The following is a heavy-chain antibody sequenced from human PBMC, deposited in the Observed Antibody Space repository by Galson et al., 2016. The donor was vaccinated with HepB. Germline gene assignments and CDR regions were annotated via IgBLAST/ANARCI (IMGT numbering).Heavy chain of an antibody. V-gene: IGHV6-1*01. CDR3: ARVATHSSGWYLGYGMDV. D-gene: IGHD6-19*01. J-gene: IGHJ6*02. CDR2: TYYRSKWYN. CDR1: GDSVSSNSAA. Sequence: CAISGDSVSSNSAAWNWIRQSPSRGLEWLGRTYYRSKWYNDYAVSVKSRITINPDTSKNQFSLQLNSVTPEDTAVYYCARVATHSSGWYLGYGMDVWGQGTTVTVSS.